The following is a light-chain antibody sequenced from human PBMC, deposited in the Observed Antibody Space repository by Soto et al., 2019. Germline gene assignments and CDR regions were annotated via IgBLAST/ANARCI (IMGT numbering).Light chain of an antibody. CDR3: CSYAGSSTYV. CDR1: SSDVGSDNL. J-gene: IGLJ1*01. V-gene: IGLV2-23*02. Sequence: QSVLTQPASVSGSPGQSITISCTGTSSDVGSDNLVSWYQQHPGKAPKFIIYEVSERPSGVSNRFSGSKSGNTASLTISGLQAEDEADYYCCSYAGSSTYVFGTGTKVTVL. CDR2: EVS.